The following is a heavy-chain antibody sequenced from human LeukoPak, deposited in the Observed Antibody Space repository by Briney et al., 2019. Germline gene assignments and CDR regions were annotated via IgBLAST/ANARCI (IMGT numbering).Heavy chain of an antibody. Sequence: GGSLRLSCAASGFTFSSYGMHWVRQAPGKGLEWVAFIRYDGSNKYYADSVKGRFTISRDNSKNTLYLQMNSLRAEDTAVYYCASRPGFGELYFDYWGQGTQVTVSS. CDR2: IRYDGSNK. J-gene: IGHJ4*02. CDR3: ASRPGFGELYFDY. V-gene: IGHV3-30*02. D-gene: IGHD3-10*01. CDR1: GFTFSSYG.